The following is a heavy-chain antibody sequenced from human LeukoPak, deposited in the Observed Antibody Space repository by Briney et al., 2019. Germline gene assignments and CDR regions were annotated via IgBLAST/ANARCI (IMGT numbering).Heavy chain of an antibody. D-gene: IGHD1-1*01. CDR2: ISPYNGDT. Sequence: ASVKVSCKASGGTFNTYAISWVRQAPGQGLEWMGWISPYNGDTKYAHEVQGRATVTTDTSTSTAYMELRSLRSDDTALYFCARSNWEKTGGGFDVWGQGTMVTVSS. CDR3: ARSNWEKTGGGFDV. J-gene: IGHJ3*01. V-gene: IGHV1-18*01. CDR1: GGTFNTYA.